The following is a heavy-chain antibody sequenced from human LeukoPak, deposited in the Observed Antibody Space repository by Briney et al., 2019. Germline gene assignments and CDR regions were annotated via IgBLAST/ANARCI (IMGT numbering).Heavy chain of an antibody. J-gene: IGHJ6*03. Sequence: GRSLRLSCAASGFTFSDYYMSWIRQAPGKGLEWVSYISSSGGTTYYADSVKGRFTISRDNAKNSLYLQMNSLRAEDTAVYYCVTRTRVTGTKYYMGVWGKGTTVTVSS. V-gene: IGHV3-11*04. D-gene: IGHD1-7*01. CDR2: ISSSGGTT. CDR1: GFTFSDYY. CDR3: VTRTRVTGTKYYMGV.